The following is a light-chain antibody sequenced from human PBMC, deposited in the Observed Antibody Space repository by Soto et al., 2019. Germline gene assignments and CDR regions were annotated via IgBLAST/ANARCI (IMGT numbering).Light chain of an antibody. CDR2: WAS. CDR1: QSVLYSSKNKNY. J-gene: IGKJ4*01. V-gene: IGKV4-1*01. CDR3: QQYYITPPT. Sequence: DIVMTQSPDSLAVSLGERAAINCKSSQSVLYSSKNKNYLAWYQQKPGQPPKLLIYWASTRESGVPDRFSGSGSATDFTLTISSLQAEDVAVYYCQQYYITPPTFGGGTKVDIK.